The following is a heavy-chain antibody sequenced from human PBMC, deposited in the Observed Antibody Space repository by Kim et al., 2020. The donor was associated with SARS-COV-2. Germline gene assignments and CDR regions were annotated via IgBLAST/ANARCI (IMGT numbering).Heavy chain of an antibody. V-gene: IGHV3-11*06. Sequence: DSGRGRFTISRDNAKNSLYLQMTSLRAEDTAVYYCARDDGSSWYRSGGMDVWGQGTTVTVSS. CDR3: ARDDGSSWYRSGGMDV. J-gene: IGHJ6*02. D-gene: IGHD6-13*01.